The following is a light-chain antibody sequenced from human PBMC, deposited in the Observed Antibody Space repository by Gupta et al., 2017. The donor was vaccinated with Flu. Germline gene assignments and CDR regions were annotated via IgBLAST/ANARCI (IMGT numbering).Light chain of an antibody. J-gene: IGLJ1*01. Sequence: QSALTQPASVSGSPGQSMTSSCTGTSSDVGGSDYVSWYQKHPGKAPKLIMWDVSNRPSGVPSRVSGPKSGNTASLPLFVLQAEDETDYYCRSYKSNSTCLVLGSGTKITVL. CDR2: DVS. V-gene: IGLV2-14*03. CDR1: SSDVGGSDY. CDR3: RSYKSNSTCLV.